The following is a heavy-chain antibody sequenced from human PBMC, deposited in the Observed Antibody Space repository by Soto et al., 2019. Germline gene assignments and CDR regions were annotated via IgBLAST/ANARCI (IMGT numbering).Heavy chain of an antibody. D-gene: IGHD2-2*01. J-gene: IGHJ4*02. CDR2: IKEDGSQK. CDR3: ARLLGPAQFDY. V-gene: IGHV3-7*01. CDR1: GFTFRNYW. Sequence: EVHLVESGGGLVQSGGSRTLSCAASGFTFRNYWMTWVRQAPGKGLEWVADIKEDGSQKNYMDSMKGRFTISRDNAENSLYLQMNSLRVEDTALYYCARLLGPAQFDYWGQGTLVTVSS.